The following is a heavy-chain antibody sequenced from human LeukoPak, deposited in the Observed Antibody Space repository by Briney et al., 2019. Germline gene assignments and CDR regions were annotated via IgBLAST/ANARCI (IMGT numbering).Heavy chain of an antibody. J-gene: IGHJ3*02. Sequence: SVKVSCKASGGTFSSYGISWVRQAPGQGLEWMGGSIPIFGTANYAQKFQGRVTITTDESTSTAYMELSSLRSEDTAVYYCARDRLAAAGTNDAFDIWGQGTMVTVSS. CDR2: SIPIFGTA. CDR1: GGTFSSYG. D-gene: IGHD6-13*01. V-gene: IGHV1-69*05. CDR3: ARDRLAAAGTNDAFDI.